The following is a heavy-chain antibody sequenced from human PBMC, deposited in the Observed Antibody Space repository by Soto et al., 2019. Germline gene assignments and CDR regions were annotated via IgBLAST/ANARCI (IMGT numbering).Heavy chain of an antibody. CDR3: ATDLGYCVSTRCF. CDR2: ISTSSSTI. V-gene: IGHV3-48*02. D-gene: IGHD2-2*01. Sequence: EVQLVESGGGLVQPGGSLRLSCAASGFSFSSYAMNWVRQAPGRGLEWLSYISTSSSTIYYADSVKGRFTISRDNATSSLLLQMNSPRDEDTALYYCATDLGYCVSTRCFWGQGTLVTVSS. CDR1: GFSFSSYA. J-gene: IGHJ4*02.